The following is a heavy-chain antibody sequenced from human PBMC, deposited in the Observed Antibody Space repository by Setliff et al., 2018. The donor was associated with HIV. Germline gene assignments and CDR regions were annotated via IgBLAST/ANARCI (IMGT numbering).Heavy chain of an antibody. J-gene: IGHJ4*02. CDR1: GFTVSGYY. CDR2: IYSGGST. V-gene: IGHV3-66*02. D-gene: IGHD3-22*01. Sequence: GGSLRLSCAASGFTVSGYYMAWVRQAPGKGLEWVSTIYSGGSTYHADSVQGRFIISRDNSKNTLYLQMNSLRPEDTAVYYCAKEKVKMRGNYDSSTYYALADSWGQGTLVTVSS. CDR3: AKEKVKMRGNYDSSTYYALADS.